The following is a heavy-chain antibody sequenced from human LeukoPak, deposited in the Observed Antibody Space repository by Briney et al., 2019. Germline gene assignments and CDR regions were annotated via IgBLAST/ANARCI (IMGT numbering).Heavy chain of an antibody. Sequence: PGGSLRLSCSASGFTFSSYAMHWVRQAPGKGLEWVSAISGSGGSTYYADSVKGRFTISRDNSKNTLYLQMNSLRAEDTAVYYCAKSHYDSSGYPDYWGQGTLVTVSS. CDR2: ISGSGGST. CDR1: GFTFSSYA. CDR3: AKSHYDSSGYPDY. V-gene: IGHV3-23*01. D-gene: IGHD3-22*01. J-gene: IGHJ4*02.